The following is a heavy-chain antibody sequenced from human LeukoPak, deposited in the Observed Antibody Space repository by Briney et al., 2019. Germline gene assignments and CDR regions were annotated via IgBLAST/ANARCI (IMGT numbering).Heavy chain of an antibody. J-gene: IGHJ4*02. Sequence: SETLSLTCTISGYSINSGYYWGWIRQPPGKGLEWIGSIYHSGSTYYNPSLKSRATISVDTSKNRFSLKLSSVTAADTAVYYCARVKYSYGVIDYWGQGTLVTVSS. CDR1: GYSINSGYY. CDR2: IYHSGST. D-gene: IGHD5-18*01. V-gene: IGHV4-38-2*02. CDR3: ARVKYSYGVIDY.